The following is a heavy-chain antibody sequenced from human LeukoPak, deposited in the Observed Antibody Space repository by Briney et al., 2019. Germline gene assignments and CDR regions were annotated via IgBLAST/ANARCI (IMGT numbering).Heavy chain of an antibody. D-gene: IGHD1-26*01. CDR1: GGSISSGSYY. J-gene: IGHJ4*02. V-gene: IGHV4-61*02. Sequence: SQTLSPTCTVSGGSISSGSYYWSWIRQPAGKGLEWIGRIYTSGSTNYNPSLKSRVTISVDTSKNQFSLKLSSVTAADTAVYYCAREGIVGATTGFDYWGQGALVTVSS. CDR2: IYTSGST. CDR3: AREGIVGATTGFDY.